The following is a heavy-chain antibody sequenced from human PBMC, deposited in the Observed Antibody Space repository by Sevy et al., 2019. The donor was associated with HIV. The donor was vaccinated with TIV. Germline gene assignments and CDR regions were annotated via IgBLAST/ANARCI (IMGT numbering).Heavy chain of an antibody. CDR3: ASSAGVYYDFWSGPPLDH. CDR1: GYTFSSYA. V-gene: IGHV1-18*01. D-gene: IGHD3-3*01. J-gene: IGHJ5*02. Sequence: ASVKVSCKASGYTFSSYAITWVRQAPEQGLEWMGWINVYNGNTNYAQKFQGRVTMTTDTATSTGYLELRSLRSDDTAVYYCASSAGVYYDFWSGPPLDHWGQGTLVTVSS. CDR2: INVYNGNT.